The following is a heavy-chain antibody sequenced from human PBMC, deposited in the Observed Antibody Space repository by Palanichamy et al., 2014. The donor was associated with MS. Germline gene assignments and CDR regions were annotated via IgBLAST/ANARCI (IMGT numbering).Heavy chain of an antibody. CDR1: GFTFSSYS. D-gene: IGHD6-19*01. Sequence: EVQLVESGGGLVQPGGSLRLSCAVSGFTFSSYSMNWVRQAPGKGLEWVSYISSSSSTIYYADSVKGRFTISRDNAKNSLYLQMNSLRAEDTAVYYCARDRGSGWGPYYFDYWGQGTLVTVSS. CDR2: ISSSSSTI. J-gene: IGHJ4*02. CDR3: ARDRGSGWGPYYFDY. V-gene: IGHV3-48*04.